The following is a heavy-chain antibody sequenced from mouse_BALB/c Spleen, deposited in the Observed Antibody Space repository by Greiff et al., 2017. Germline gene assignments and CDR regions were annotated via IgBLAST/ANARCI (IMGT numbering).Heavy chain of an antibody. D-gene: IGHD1-2*01. J-gene: IGHJ1*01. Sequence: VQLQQSGPGLVAPSQSLSITCTVSGFSLTSYGVHWVRQPPGKGLEWLGVIWAGGSTKYNSALMSRLSICKDNSKSQVFLKMNSLQTDDTAMYYWARDVTTASGGSDGWGAGTTVTVSS. V-gene: IGHV2-9*02. CDR3: ARDVTTASGGSDG. CDR2: IWAGGST. CDR1: GFSLTSYG.